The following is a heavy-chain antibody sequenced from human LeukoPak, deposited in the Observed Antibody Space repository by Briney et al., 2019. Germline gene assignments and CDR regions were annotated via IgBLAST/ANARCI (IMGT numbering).Heavy chain of an antibody. CDR3: ATVDTAMEFDY. Sequence: GGSLRLSCAASGFTFSSYAMHWVRQAPGKGLEWVAVISYDGSNKYYADSVKGRFTISRDNSKNTLYLQMNSLRAEDTAVYYCATVDTAMEFDYWGQGTLVTVSS. CDR2: ISYDGSNK. V-gene: IGHV3-30-3*01. D-gene: IGHD5-18*01. J-gene: IGHJ4*02. CDR1: GFTFSSYA.